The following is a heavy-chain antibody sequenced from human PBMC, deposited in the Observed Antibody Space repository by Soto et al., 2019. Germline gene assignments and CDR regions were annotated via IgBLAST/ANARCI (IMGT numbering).Heavy chain of an antibody. CDR1: GYTFTSYD. CDR3: ARGPSTVDFWSGYYPFDY. D-gene: IGHD3-3*01. J-gene: IGHJ4*02. Sequence: ASVKVSCKASGYTFTSYDINWVRQATGQGLEWMGWMNPNSGNTGYAQKFQGRVTMTRNTSISTAYMELSSLRSEDTAVYYCARGPSTVDFWSGYYPFDYWGQGTLVTVSS. CDR2: MNPNSGNT. V-gene: IGHV1-8*01.